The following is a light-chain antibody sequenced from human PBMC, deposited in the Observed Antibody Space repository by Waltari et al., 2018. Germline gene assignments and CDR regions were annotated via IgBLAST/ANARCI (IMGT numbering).Light chain of an antibody. CDR1: QSVSSN. J-gene: IGKJ3*01. V-gene: IGKV3-15*01. CDR3: QQYNNWPLFT. Sequence: EIVMTQSPATLSVSPGARATLSCRASQSVSSNLAWYQQKPGQAPRLRIYGASTRATGIPARFSGSGSGTEFTLTISSLQSEDFAVYYCQQYNNWPLFTFGPGTKVDIK. CDR2: GAS.